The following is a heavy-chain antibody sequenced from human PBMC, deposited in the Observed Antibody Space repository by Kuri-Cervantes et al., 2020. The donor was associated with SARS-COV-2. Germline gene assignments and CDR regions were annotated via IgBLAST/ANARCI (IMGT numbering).Heavy chain of an antibody. CDR1: GYSISSGYY. J-gene: IGHJ6*03. V-gene: IGHV4-38-2*02. CDR3: ARAAGDQGEYYYYYYMDV. CDR2: IYHSGST. D-gene: IGHD7-27*01. Sequence: GSLRLSCTVSGYSISSGYYWGWIRQPPGKGLEWIGSIYHSGSTYYNPSLKSRVTMSVDTSKNQFSLKLSSVTAADTAVYYCARAAGDQGEYYYYYYMDVWGKGTTVTVSS.